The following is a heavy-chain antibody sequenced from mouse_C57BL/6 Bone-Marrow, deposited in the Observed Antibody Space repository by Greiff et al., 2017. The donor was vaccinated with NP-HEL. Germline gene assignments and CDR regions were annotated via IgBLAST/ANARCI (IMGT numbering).Heavy chain of an antibody. J-gene: IGHJ2*01. V-gene: IGHV1-81*01. CDR1: GYTFTSYG. CDR2: IYPRSGNT. Sequence: QVQLQQSGAELARPGASVKLSCKASGYTFTSYGISWVKQRTGQGLEWIGEIYPRSGNTYYNEKFKGKATLTADKSSSTAYMELRSLTSEDSAVYFCARRGYYGSSYGYFDYWGQGTTLTVSS. CDR3: ARRGYYGSSYGYFDY. D-gene: IGHD1-1*01.